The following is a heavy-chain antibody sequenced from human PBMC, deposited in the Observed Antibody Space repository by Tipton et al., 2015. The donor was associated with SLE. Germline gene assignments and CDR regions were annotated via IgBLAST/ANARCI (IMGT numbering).Heavy chain of an antibody. J-gene: IGHJ2*01. CDR1: GYSISSGYY. Sequence: GLVKPSETLSLTCAVSGYSISSGYYWGWIRQPPGKGLEWIGSIYHSGSTYYNPSLKSRVTISVDTSKNQFSLKLSSVTAADTAVYYCASASGSWAYFDLWGRGTLVTVSS. CDR2: IYHSGST. D-gene: IGHD1-26*01. CDR3: ASASGSWAYFDL. V-gene: IGHV4-38-2*01.